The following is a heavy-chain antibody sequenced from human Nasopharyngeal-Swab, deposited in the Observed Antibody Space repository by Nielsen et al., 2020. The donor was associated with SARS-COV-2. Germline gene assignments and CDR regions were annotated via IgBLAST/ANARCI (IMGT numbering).Heavy chain of an antibody. D-gene: IGHD6-13*01. J-gene: IGHJ3*02. CDR2: ILTNGST. V-gene: IGHV4-61*02. Sequence: LRLSCTVSGGSICSGSYYWSWIRQPAGKGLEWISRILTNGSTNYNPSLKSRITISVDTSKNQFSLKLSSVTAADTAVYYCAKKDKLQHLDAFDIWGQGTVVTVSS. CDR1: GGSICSGSYY. CDR3: AKKDKLQHLDAFDI.